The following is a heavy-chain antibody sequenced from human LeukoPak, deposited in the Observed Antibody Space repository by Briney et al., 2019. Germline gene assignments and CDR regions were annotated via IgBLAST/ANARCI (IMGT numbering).Heavy chain of an antibody. J-gene: IGHJ4*02. V-gene: IGHV1-3*01. Sequence: ASVKVSCKASGYTSTSYAMHWVRQAPGQRLEWMGWINAGNGNTKYSQKFQGRVTITRDTSASTAYMELSSLRSEDTAVYYCARGYSTYYFDYWGQGTLVTVSS. CDR2: INAGNGNT. D-gene: IGHD6-13*01. CDR3: ARGYSTYYFDY. CDR1: GYTSTSYA.